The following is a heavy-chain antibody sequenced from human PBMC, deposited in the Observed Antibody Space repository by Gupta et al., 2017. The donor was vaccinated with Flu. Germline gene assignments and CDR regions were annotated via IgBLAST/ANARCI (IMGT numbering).Heavy chain of an antibody. CDR2: ISVSGGTT. J-gene: IGHJ6*02. Sequence: EVQLFESGGGFIQPGGSLRLSCAASGFTFNSCAMSWVRQAPGKGLEWVSIISVSGGTTYHADSVKGRFTISRDNSKNTLYLQMNSLRAEDTAVYYCAKLRNAIAARIGHGMDVWGQGTTVTVSS. CDR3: AKLRNAIAARIGHGMDV. CDR1: GFTFNSCA. V-gene: IGHV3-23*01. D-gene: IGHD6-6*01.